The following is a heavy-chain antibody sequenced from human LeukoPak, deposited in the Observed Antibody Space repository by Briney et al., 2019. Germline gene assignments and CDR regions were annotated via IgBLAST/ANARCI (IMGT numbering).Heavy chain of an antibody. CDR1: GFTIGNYV. J-gene: IGHJ4*02. D-gene: IGHD6-19*01. Sequence: PGGSLRLSCVASGFTIGNYVMHWVRQAPGKGLEWVAVISFDEREKYHADAVKGRFTISRDNSKNTLYLQMNSLRVEDTATYYCVKDRSLRPASGWFGDFHYWGQGTLVAVSS. V-gene: IGHV3-30*18. CDR2: ISFDEREK. CDR3: VKDRSLRPASGWFGDFHY.